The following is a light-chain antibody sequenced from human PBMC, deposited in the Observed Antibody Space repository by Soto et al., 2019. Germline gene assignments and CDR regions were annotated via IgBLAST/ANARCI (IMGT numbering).Light chain of an antibody. CDR3: QQYNNWPPWT. V-gene: IGKV3-15*01. Sequence: EIGWTQSQATRSVSPGERAPLSCRASQIVRSTLAWYQQKPGQAPRLLIYGASTRATGIPARFSGSGSGTEFTLTISSLQSEDFAVYYCQQYNNWPPWTFGQGTKVEIK. CDR1: QIVRST. J-gene: IGKJ1*01. CDR2: GAS.